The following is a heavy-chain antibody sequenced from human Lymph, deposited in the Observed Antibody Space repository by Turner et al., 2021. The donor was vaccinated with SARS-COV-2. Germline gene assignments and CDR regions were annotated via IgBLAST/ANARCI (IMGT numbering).Heavy chain of an antibody. J-gene: IGHJ5*02. Sequence: QVKCVQSGPEVKKPGSSPKAPCLASGGTFSSYAITWVRQAPGQGLEWMGGIIPILAIANYAQKFQGRVTITADKSTSTAYMELSSLRSEDTAVYYCAGGSPYCSSTSCYDPWGQGTLVTVSS. D-gene: IGHD2-2*01. CDR3: AGGSPYCSSTSCYDP. CDR2: IIPILAIA. CDR1: GGTFSSYA. V-gene: IGHV1-69*10.